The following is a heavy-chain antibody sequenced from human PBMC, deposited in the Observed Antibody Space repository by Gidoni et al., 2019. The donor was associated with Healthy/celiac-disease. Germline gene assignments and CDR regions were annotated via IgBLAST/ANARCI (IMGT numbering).Heavy chain of an antibody. CDR1: GFTFDDYA. D-gene: IGHD4-4*01. V-gene: IGHV3-9*01. J-gene: IGHJ4*02. Sequence: EVQLVESGGGLVQPGRSLRLSCAASGFTFDDYAMHWVRQAPGTGLEWVSGISWNSGSIGYADSVKGRFTISRDNAKNSLYLQMNSLRAEDTALYYCAKATESAYSNYDGYYFDYWGQGTLVTVSS. CDR2: ISWNSGSI. CDR3: AKATESAYSNYDGYYFDY.